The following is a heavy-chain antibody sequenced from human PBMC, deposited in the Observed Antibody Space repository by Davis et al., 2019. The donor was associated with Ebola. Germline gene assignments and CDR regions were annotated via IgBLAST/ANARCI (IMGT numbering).Heavy chain of an antibody. CDR1: GFTFSSYG. CDR2: IRYDGSNK. J-gene: IGHJ4*02. V-gene: IGHV3-30*02. D-gene: IGHD3-10*01. CDR3: ANDLWFGELLSSGADY. Sequence: PGGSLRLSCAASGFTFSSYGMHWVRQAPGKGLEWVAFIRYDGSNKYYADSVKGRFTISRDNSKNTLYLQMNSLRAEDTAVYYCANDLWFGELLSSGADYWGQGTLVTVSS.